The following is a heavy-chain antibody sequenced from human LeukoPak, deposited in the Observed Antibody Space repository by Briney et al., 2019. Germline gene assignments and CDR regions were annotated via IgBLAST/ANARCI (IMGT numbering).Heavy chain of an antibody. CDR3: ARVHYYDASDYSTSNWFDP. CDR2: IYYSGST. J-gene: IGHJ5*02. D-gene: IGHD3-22*01. CDR1: GGSISSSSYY. V-gene: IGHV4-39*07. Sequence: SETLSLTCTVSGGSISSSSYYWGWIRQPPGTGLEWIGSIYYSGSTYYNPSLKSRVTISVDTSKNKFSLKLSSVTAADTAVYYCARVHYYDASDYSTSNWFDPWGQGTLVTVSS.